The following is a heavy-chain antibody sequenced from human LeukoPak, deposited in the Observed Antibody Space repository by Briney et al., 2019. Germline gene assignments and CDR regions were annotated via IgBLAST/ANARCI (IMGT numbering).Heavy chain of an antibody. CDR1: GFTISSYW. D-gene: IGHD3-16*01. CDR3: ARALNGYGY. V-gene: IGHV3-7*01. Sequence: PWGSLRLSCAASGFTISSYWLSWVRQAPGKGPEWVANIKQDGSEKSYVDSVKGRFTISRHNPKNSLELQMNSLRAEDTALYYCARALNGYGYWGQGTLVTVSS. J-gene: IGHJ4*02. CDR2: IKQDGSEK.